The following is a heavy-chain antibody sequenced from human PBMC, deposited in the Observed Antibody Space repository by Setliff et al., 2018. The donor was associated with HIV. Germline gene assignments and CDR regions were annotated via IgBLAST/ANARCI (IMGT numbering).Heavy chain of an antibody. Sequence: GGSLRLSCAASGFTFNKAWMNWVRQAPGKGLEWVGRIKTASEGATVDYAAPVKGRFTISRDDSINTLYLQMNSLKTEDTAVYFCTAVGSLAGRRPELNWGRGTLVTVSS. CDR2: IKTASEGATV. V-gene: IGHV3-15*07. D-gene: IGHD6-6*01. J-gene: IGHJ4*02. CDR3: TAVGSLAGRRPELN. CDR1: GFTFNKAW.